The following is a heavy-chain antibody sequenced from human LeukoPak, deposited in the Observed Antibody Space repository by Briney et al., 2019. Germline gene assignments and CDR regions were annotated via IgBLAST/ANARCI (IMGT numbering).Heavy chain of an antibody. CDR2: ISYTGTYI. CDR1: AFSLNAYN. CDR3: VRDAFISLSFEF. Sequence: GGSLRLSCAASAFSLNAYNMNWVRQAPGKGLEWVSSISYTGTYIYYADSVKGRFTISRDNAQNSLYLQMNSLRVEDTALYYCVRDAFISLSFEFWGQGTLVTVSS. V-gene: IGHV3-21*04. J-gene: IGHJ4*02.